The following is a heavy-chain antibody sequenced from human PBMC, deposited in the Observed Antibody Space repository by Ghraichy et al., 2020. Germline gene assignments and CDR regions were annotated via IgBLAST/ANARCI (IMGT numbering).Heavy chain of an antibody. Sequence: SETLSLTCAVYGGSFSGYYWSWIRQPPGKGLEWIGEINHSGSTNYNPSLKSRVTISVDTSKNQFSLKLSSVTAADTAVYYCARGPYYDSSGYYPVAFDIWGQGTLVTVAS. J-gene: IGHJ3*02. V-gene: IGHV4-34*01. CDR1: GGSFSGYY. D-gene: IGHD3-22*01. CDR2: INHSGST. CDR3: ARGPYYDSSGYYPVAFDI.